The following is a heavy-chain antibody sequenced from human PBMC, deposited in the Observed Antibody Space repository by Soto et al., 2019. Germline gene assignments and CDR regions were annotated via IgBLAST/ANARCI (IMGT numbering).Heavy chain of an antibody. CDR2: IVVASGRT. CDR3: SADHPHTAIGWPV. J-gene: IGHJ6*02. V-gene: IGHV1-58*02. CDR1: GFDFGSFG. Sequence: SVKVSCKASGFDFGSFGIQFLRQTRGRGLEWIGWIVVASGRTNYARQFQGRVAFSRDMSSTTAYMDLYDLKSDDTAVYFCSADHPHTAIGWPVWGQGTTVTVS.